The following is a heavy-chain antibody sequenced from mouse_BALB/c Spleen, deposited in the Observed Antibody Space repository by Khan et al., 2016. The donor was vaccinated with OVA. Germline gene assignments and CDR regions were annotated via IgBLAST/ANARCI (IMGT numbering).Heavy chain of an antibody. V-gene: IGHV3-2*02. CDR3: ARTARIKY. J-gene: IGHJ2*01. CDR2: ISYRGST. Sequence: EVQLQESGPGLVKPYQSLSLTCTVTGYSITSGYGWNWIRQFPGNKLEWMGYISYRGSTNYNPSLKSRISITRDTSKNQFFLQLNSVTTEDTATYYCARTARIKYWGQGTTLTVSS. D-gene: IGHD1-2*01. CDR1: GYSITSGYG.